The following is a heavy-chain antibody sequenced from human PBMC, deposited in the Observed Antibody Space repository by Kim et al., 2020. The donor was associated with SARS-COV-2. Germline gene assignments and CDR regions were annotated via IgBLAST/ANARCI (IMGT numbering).Heavy chain of an antibody. D-gene: IGHD5-18*01. CDR2: ISGSAGST. V-gene: IGHV3-23*01. CDR1: GLTFRSYA. J-gene: IGHJ3*02. CDR3: AKGAGAYSYGDDAFDI. Sequence: GGSLRLSCAASGLTFRSYAMSWVRQAPGKGLEWVSVISGSAGSTYYADSVKGRFTISRDNSKNTLFLQMNSLRAEDTAVYYCAKGAGAYSYGDDAFDIWGQGTMVTVSS.